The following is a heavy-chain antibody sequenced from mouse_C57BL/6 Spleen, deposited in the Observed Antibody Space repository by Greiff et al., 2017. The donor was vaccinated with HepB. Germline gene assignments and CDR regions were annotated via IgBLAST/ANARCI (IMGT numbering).Heavy chain of an antibody. D-gene: IGHD4-1*01. J-gene: IGHJ2*01. CDR3: ARELGRENYFDD. Sequence: VQLQQPGAELVKPGASVKLSCKASGYTFTSYWMQWVKQRPGQGLEWIGEIDPSDSYTNYNQKFKGKATLTVDTSSSTAYMQLSSLTSEDSAVYYCARELGRENYFDDWGQGTTLTVSS. V-gene: IGHV1-50*01. CDR1: GYTFTSYW. CDR2: IDPSDSYT.